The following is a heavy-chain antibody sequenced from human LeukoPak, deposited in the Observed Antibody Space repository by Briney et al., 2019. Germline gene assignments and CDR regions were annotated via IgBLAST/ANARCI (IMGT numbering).Heavy chain of an antibody. CDR1: GGSFSGYY. CDR3: VGSDYYNSSAAIDY. J-gene: IGHJ4*02. Sequence: SETLSLTCGVYGGSFSGYYWNWLRQPPGMGLEWIGEINHRGGTGYNPSLKSRVTMSVDTSKNVFSLMLTSVPAADTAVYSCVGSDYYNSSAAIDYWGQGILVTVSS. D-gene: IGHD3-22*01. CDR2: INHRGGT. V-gene: IGHV4-34*01.